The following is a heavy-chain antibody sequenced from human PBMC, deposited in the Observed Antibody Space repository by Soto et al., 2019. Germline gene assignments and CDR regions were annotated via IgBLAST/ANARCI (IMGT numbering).Heavy chain of an antibody. CDR2: IYYSGST. Sequence: SETLSLTCAVSGGSFSSYYWSWIRQPPGKGLEWIGDIYYSGSTNYNPSLKSRVTISVDTSKNQFSLKLSSVTDADTAVYYCARGVSYCCCGSCYTWYNGFDPWGQGTLVTVSS. CDR1: GGSFSSYY. D-gene: IGHD2-2*02. CDR3: ARGVSYCCCGSCYTWYNGFDP. J-gene: IGHJ5*02. V-gene: IGHV4-59*01.